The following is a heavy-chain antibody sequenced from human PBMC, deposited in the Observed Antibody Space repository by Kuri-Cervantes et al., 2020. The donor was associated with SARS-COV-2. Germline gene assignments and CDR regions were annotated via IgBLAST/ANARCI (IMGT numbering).Heavy chain of an antibody. Sequence: GESLKISCAASGFTFSSYSMNWVRQAPGKGLEWVSSIGSSSSYIYYADSVKGRFTISRDNAKNSLYLQMNSLRAEDTAVYYCARAPVSTIFGVVRDYYYYYYMDVWGKGTTVTVSS. J-gene: IGHJ6*03. V-gene: IGHV3-21*01. CDR1: GFTFSSYS. CDR2: IGSSSSYI. D-gene: IGHD3-3*01. CDR3: ARAPVSTIFGVVRDYYYYYYMDV.